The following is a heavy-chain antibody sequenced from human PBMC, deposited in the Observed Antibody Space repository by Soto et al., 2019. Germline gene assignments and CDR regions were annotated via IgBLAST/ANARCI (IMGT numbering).Heavy chain of an antibody. Sequence: EVELLESGGGLVQPGGSLRLSCAASGFNFSSYAMSWVRQAPGKGLEWVSGISGSGGSTYYAESVKGRFTITRDNSKNTLYLQMNSLRAEDTAVYYCAKDRQYYDLWSDRCMFDPWGQGTLVTVSS. D-gene: IGHD3-3*01. CDR2: ISGSGGST. V-gene: IGHV3-23*01. CDR1: GFNFSSYA. J-gene: IGHJ5*02. CDR3: AKDRQYYDLWSDRCMFDP.